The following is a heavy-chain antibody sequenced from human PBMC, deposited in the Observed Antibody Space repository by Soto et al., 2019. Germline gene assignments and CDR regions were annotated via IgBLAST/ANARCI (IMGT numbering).Heavy chain of an antibody. J-gene: IGHJ4*02. D-gene: IGHD3-10*01. Sequence: EVQLVESGGGLVQPGRSLRLSCAASGFTFDDYAMHWVRQAPGKGLEWVSGISWNGGSIGYADSVKGRFTISRDNAKNSLYLQMNSLRAEDTALYYCAKGGVTMVRGVIDYWGQGTLVTVSS. CDR3: AKGGVTMVRGVIDY. CDR2: ISWNGGSI. V-gene: IGHV3-9*01. CDR1: GFTFDDYA.